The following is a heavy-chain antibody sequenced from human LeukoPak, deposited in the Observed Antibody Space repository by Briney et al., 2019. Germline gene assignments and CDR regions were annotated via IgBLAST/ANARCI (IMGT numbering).Heavy chain of an antibody. CDR2: ISGSSRTI. J-gene: IGHJ4*02. CDR1: GFTFSSYS. CDR3: ARAVAYNYEGDIDY. D-gene: IGHD5-18*01. V-gene: IGHV3-48*01. Sequence: GGSLRLSCAASGFTFSSYSMNWVRQAPGKGLEWVSYISGSSRTIYYADSVKGRFTISRDNAENSLYLQMNSLRAEDTAVYYCARAVAYNYEGDIDYWGQGTLVTVSS.